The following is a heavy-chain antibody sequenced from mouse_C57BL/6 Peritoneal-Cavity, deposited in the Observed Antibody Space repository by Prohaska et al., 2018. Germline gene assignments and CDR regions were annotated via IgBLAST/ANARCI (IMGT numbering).Heavy chain of an antibody. CDR2: IDPSDSYT. Sequence: MHWVKQRHGQGIEWIGEIDPSDSYTNYNQKFKGKATLTVDKSSSTAYMQLSSLTSEDSAVDYCAMAVPWFAYWGQGTLVNVSA. J-gene: IGHJ3*01. CDR3: AMAVPWFAY. V-gene: IGHV1-69*02.